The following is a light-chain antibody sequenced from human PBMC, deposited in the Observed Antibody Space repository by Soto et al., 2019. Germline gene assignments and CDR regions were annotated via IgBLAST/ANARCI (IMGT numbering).Light chain of an antibody. Sequence: EIVLTQSPGTLSLSPGERATLSCRASQSVSSSYLAWYQQKPGQAPRPLIYGASSMATGIPDRFSGSGSGTDFTLTISRLEPEDFAVYYCQQYGSSGFTFGPGTKVDIK. CDR3: QQYGSSGFT. J-gene: IGKJ3*01. CDR1: QSVSSSY. V-gene: IGKV3-20*01. CDR2: GAS.